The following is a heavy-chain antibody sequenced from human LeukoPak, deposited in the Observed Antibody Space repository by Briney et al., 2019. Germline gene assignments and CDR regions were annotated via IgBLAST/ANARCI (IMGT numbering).Heavy chain of an antibody. D-gene: IGHD2-2*01. J-gene: IGHJ3*02. V-gene: IGHV1-18*01. Sequence: ASVKVSCKASGYTFTSYGISWVRQAPGQGLEWMGWISAYNGDTNYAQKLQGRVTMTTDTSTGTAYMELRSLRSDDTAVYYCARGRTPCSSTSCSKRGDAFDIWGQGTMVTVSS. CDR1: GYTFTSYG. CDR2: ISAYNGDT. CDR3: ARGRTPCSSTSCSKRGDAFDI.